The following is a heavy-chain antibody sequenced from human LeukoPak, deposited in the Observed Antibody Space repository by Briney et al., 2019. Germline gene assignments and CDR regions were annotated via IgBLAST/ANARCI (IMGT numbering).Heavy chain of an antibody. CDR2: ISGSGGST. D-gene: IGHD3-10*01. J-gene: IGHJ4*02. Sequence: GGSLRLSCAASGFTFSSYAMSSVRQAPGKGLEWVSAISGSGGSTYYADSVKGRFTISRDNSKNTLYLQMNSLRAEDTAVYYCAKDYYGSGSLFDYWGQGTLVTVSS. CDR1: GFTFSSYA. CDR3: AKDYYGSGSLFDY. V-gene: IGHV3-23*01.